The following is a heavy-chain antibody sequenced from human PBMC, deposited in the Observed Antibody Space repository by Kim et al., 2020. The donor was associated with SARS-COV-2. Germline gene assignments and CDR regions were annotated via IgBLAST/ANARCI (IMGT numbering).Heavy chain of an antibody. J-gene: IGHJ4*02. D-gene: IGHD3-3*01. V-gene: IGHV3-23*01. CDR1: GCTFYRDR. CDR2: IGAGNDGP. Sequence: GGSLRLSCEASGCTFYRDRMSWVRQAPGKGLEWVSAIGAGNDGPFYAESVRGRFTISRDDSKNTLFLQMNGLRVDDTAIYYCAKVAWSEDYCWGQGILDTVSS. CDR3: AKVAWSEDYC.